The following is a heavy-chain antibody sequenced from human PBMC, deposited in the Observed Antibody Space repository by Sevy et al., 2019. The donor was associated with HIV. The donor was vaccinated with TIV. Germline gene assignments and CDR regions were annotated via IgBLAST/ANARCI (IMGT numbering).Heavy chain of an antibody. D-gene: IGHD2-21*02. J-gene: IGHJ6*02. CDR1: GGFISSGAYY. V-gene: IGHV4-61*02. CDR2: IYTSGST. Sequence: SESLSLTCTVSGGFISSGAYYWSWIRQPAGKGLEWIGRIYTSGSTNYNPSLKSRVTMSVDTSKNQFSLRLSSVTAADTAIYYCARHDLVVTDHDLDVWGQGTTVTVSS. CDR3: ARHDLVVTDHDLDV.